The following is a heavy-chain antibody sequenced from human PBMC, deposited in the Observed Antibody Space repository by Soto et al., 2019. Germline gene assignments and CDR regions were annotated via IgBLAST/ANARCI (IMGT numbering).Heavy chain of an antibody. V-gene: IGHV1-18*01. CDR3: ARGRYGDY. Sequence: QVHLVQSGAEVRKPGASVKVSAKGSGYTFTSYGITWVRQAPGQGLEWMGWISAHNGNTNYAQKRQGRVTVTRDTATSTAYMELRSLRSDDTAVYYCARGRYGDYWGQGALVTGSS. J-gene: IGHJ4*01. CDR1: GYTFTSYG. CDR2: ISAHNGNT. D-gene: IGHD1-1*01.